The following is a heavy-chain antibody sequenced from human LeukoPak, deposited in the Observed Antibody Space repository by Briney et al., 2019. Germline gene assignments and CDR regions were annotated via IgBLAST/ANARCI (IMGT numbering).Heavy chain of an antibody. D-gene: IGHD2-2*02. CDR1: GFTFRTYG. CDR3: ARDLYNVPDY. Sequence: PGGSLRLSCIASGFTFRTYGMHWVRQAPGKGLEWVAGISYDGLNEYYVDSLKGRFTISRDTSKNTLYLQMKSLRTEDTAVYYCARDLYNVPDYWGQGTLVTVSS. J-gene: IGHJ4*02. V-gene: IGHV3-30*03. CDR2: ISYDGLNE.